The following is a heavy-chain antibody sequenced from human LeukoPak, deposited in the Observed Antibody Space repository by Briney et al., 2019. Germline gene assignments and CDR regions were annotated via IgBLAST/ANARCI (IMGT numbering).Heavy chain of an antibody. Sequence: PSQTLSLTCTVSGGSISSGSYYWSWIRQPPGKGLEWIGYIYYSGSTNYNPSLKSRITISVDTSKNQFSLKLSSVTAADTAVYYCARAVGAAFDIWGQGTMVTVSS. CDR2: IYYSGST. CDR3: ARAVGAAFDI. J-gene: IGHJ3*02. CDR1: GGSISSGSYY. V-gene: IGHV4-61*01. D-gene: IGHD1-26*01.